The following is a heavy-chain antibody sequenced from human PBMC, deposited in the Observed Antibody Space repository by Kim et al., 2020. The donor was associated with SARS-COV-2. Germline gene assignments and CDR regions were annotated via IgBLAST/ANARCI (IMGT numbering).Heavy chain of an antibody. J-gene: IGHJ4*02. CDR3: ARDKGAAGPKGGLDY. V-gene: IGHV3-30*07. Sequence: DSVKGRVTISRANSKNTLYLQMNSRRAEDTAVYYCARDKGAAGPKGGLDYWGQGTLVTVSS. D-gene: IGHD6-13*01.